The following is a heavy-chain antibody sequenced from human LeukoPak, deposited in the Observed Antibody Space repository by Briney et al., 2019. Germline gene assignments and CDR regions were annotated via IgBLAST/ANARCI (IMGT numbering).Heavy chain of an antibody. J-gene: IGHJ4*02. Sequence: GGSLRLSCAASGFTFSSYSMNWVRQAPGKGLEWVANIKQDGREKNYVDSVKGRFTISRDNAKNSLYLQMNSLRAEDTAVYYCAREASDRLRPIDYWGQGTLVTVSS. D-gene: IGHD4-17*01. CDR1: GFTFSSYS. CDR2: IKQDGREK. CDR3: AREASDRLRPIDY. V-gene: IGHV3-7*04.